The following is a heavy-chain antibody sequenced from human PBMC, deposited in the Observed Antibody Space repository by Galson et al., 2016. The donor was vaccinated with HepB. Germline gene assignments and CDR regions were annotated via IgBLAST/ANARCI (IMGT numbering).Heavy chain of an antibody. V-gene: IGHV1-18*04. D-gene: IGHD6-19*01. CDR2: INPYNGNT. CDR3: ARSVPIAVAGNRWFDP. J-gene: IGHJ5*02. CDR1: GYTFYNYG. Sequence: SVKVSCKASGYTFYNYGISWVRQAPGQGLEWMGWINPYNGNTKYAQKVQGRVTMTTDTSTTTAYMELRSLRPDDTAVYYCARSVPIAVAGNRWFDPWGQGTLVTVS.